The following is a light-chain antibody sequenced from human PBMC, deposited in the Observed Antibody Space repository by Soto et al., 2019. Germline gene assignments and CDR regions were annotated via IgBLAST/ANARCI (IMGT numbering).Light chain of an antibody. V-gene: IGKV3-15*01. J-gene: IGKJ1*01. CDR3: QHYVTSLTT. Sequence: EIVIAQSPAHPSVSPEERATLFSRGSQSFSSNLAWYQQKPGQAPRLLIYGASTRATGIPARFIGSGSGTDFTLTISRLEPEDFAVYYCQHYVTSLTTFGQGTKVDI. CDR2: GAS. CDR1: QSFSSN.